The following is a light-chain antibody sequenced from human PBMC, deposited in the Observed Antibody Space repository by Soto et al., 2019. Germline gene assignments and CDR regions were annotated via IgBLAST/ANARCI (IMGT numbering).Light chain of an antibody. CDR3: SSYTSSSSLYV. CDR2: DVN. Sequence: QSALTQPASVSGSPGQSITISCTGTSSDVNYNYVSWYQQHPGKAPTFLIYDVNNRPSGVSNRFSGSRSGNTASLTISGLQAEDEADYYCSSYTSSSSLYVFGTGTKLTVL. J-gene: IGLJ1*01. V-gene: IGLV2-14*01. CDR1: SSDVNYNY.